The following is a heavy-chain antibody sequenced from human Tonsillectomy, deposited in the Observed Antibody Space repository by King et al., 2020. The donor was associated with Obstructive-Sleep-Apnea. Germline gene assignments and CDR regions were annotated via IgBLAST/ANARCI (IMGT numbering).Heavy chain of an antibody. D-gene: IGHD2-21*02. Sequence: QLVQSGGGVVQPGRSLRLSCAASGFTFSSYGMHWVRQAPGKGLEWVAFIRYDGSNKYYADSVKGRFTISRDNSKNTLYLQMNSLRAEDTAVYYCAKWDCGGDCPVGYYYGMDVWGQGTTVTVSS. CDR1: GFTFSSYG. J-gene: IGHJ6*02. CDR3: AKWDCGGDCPVGYYYGMDV. CDR2: IRYDGSNK. V-gene: IGHV3-30*02.